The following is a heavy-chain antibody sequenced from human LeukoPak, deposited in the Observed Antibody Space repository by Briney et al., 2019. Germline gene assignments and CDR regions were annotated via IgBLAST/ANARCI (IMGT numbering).Heavy chain of an antibody. D-gene: IGHD2-21*02. CDR3: ARGRGDSRRDFDY. Sequence: PSQTLSLTCTVSGGSISSGTYYWSWIRQPAGKGLEWIVRIYTDGRTNYNPSLKSRATISVDTSQHHFSLKLRSVTAADTAVYYCARGRGDSRRDFDYWGQGTLVTVSS. J-gene: IGHJ4*02. CDR2: IYTDGRT. V-gene: IGHV4-61*02. CDR1: GGSISSGTYY.